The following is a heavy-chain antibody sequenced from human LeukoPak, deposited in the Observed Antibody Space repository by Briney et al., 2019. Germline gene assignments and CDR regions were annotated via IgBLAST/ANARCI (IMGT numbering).Heavy chain of an antibody. Sequence: PGGSLRLSCAASGFSISTYNINWVRQAPGKGLEWVSYISSSSSTIYYADSVKGRFTISRDNAKNSLYLQMNSLRAEDTAVYYCTTLVVAATTPFDYWGQGTLVTVSS. CDR3: TTLVVAATTPFDY. CDR2: ISSSSSTI. CDR1: GFSISTYN. J-gene: IGHJ4*02. V-gene: IGHV3-48*01. D-gene: IGHD2-15*01.